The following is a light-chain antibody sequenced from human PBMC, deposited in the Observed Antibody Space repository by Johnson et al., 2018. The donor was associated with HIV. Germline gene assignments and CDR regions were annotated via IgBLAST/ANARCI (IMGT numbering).Light chain of an antibody. CDR3: GTWDSSLSAHYV. Sequence: QSVLTQPPSVSAAPGQKVTISCSGTSSNVGNNYVSWYQQFPGTAPKLLIYEKNKRPSGIPDRFSASKSGTSATLAITGLQTGEEADYYCGTWDSSLSAHYVFGTGTTVTVL. CDR2: EKN. V-gene: IGLV1-51*02. J-gene: IGLJ1*01. CDR1: SSNVGNNY.